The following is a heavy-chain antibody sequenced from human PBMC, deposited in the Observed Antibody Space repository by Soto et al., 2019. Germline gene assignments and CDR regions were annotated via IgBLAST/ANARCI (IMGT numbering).Heavy chain of an antibody. CDR1: GGTFSSYA. Sequence: QVQLVQSGAVVKKPGSSVKVSCKASGGTFSSYAISWVRQAPGQGLEWMGGIIPIFGTANYAQKFQGRVTITADESTSTAYMELSSQRSEDTAVYYCARDGYPNSGSYVGYYWGQGTLVTVSS. V-gene: IGHV1-69*12. CDR2: IIPIFGTA. D-gene: IGHD1-26*01. CDR3: ARDGYPNSGSYVGYY. J-gene: IGHJ4*02.